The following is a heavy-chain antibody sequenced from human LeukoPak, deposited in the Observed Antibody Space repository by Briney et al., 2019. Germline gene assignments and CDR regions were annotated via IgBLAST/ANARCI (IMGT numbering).Heavy chain of an antibody. CDR2: INPSGGST. J-gene: IGHJ5*02. V-gene: IGHV1-46*01. CDR1: GGTFSSYA. Sequence: ASVKVSCKASGGTFSSYAINWVRQAPGQGLEWMGIINPSGGSTNYAQKFQGRVTMTRDTSTSTIYMEVSSLRSEDTAVYYCATSFRAVNWFDPWGQGTLVTVSS. D-gene: IGHD3-10*01. CDR3: ATSFRAVNWFDP.